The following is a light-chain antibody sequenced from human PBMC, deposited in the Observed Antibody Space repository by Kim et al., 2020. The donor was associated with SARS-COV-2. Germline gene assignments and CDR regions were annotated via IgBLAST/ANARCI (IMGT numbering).Light chain of an antibody. CDR3: QSYDDSLRGL. J-gene: IGLJ2*01. Sequence: QSVLTQPPSVSGAPGQRVTISCTGSRSNIGAGYDVHWYRLVPGGAPKLLIYANDNRPSGVPDRFSGSRSGTSASLDITGLQTDDEADYYCQSYDDSLRGLFGGGTQLTVL. V-gene: IGLV1-40*01. CDR1: RSNIGAGYD. CDR2: AND.